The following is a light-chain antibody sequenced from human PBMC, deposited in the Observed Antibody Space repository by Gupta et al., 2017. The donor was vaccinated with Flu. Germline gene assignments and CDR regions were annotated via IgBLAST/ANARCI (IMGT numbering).Light chain of an antibody. CDR3: QQYNDWRT. Sequence: SPATLSVSPGAGATLSSRASQSVSSNLAWYQQKPGQAPRLLIYDASTRASGVPARFSGSGSGTEFTLTVSSLQSEDFAVYYCQQYNDWRTFGQGTKVEIK. J-gene: IGKJ1*01. CDR2: DAS. CDR1: QSVSSN. V-gene: IGKV3-15*01.